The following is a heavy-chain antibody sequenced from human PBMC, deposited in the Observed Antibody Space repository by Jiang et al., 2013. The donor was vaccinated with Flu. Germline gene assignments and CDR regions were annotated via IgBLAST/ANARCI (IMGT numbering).Heavy chain of an antibody. CDR2: INPGDSNT. J-gene: IGHJ4*02. CDR3: AVSAYCGGDCYFVY. V-gene: IGHV5-10-1*01. D-gene: IGHD2-21*02. CDR1: GYSFTSYW. Sequence: GAEVKKPEESLRISCRGSGYSFTSYWISWVRQMPGRGLEWMGRINPGDSNTNYSPSFQGHVTISSDKSINTTYLQWSSLKASDTAMYYCAVSAYCGGDCYFVYWGQGTLVTVSS.